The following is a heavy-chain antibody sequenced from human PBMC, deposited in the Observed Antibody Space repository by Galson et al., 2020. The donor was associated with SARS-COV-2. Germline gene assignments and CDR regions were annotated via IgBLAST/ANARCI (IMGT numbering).Heavy chain of an antibody. D-gene: IGHD3-10*01. V-gene: IGHV4-34*01. Sequence: SETLSLTCAVYGGSFSDYSWTWVRQPPGKGLEWIGEISHSGSTNYSPSLKSRVCMSVDTSKNQFSLKLRSVTAADTAIYYCARGGSRPIMAFDYYYFYMDVWGKGTTVTVSS. CDR2: ISHSGST. J-gene: IGHJ6*03. CDR3: ARGGSRPIMAFDYYYFYMDV. CDR1: GGSFSDYS.